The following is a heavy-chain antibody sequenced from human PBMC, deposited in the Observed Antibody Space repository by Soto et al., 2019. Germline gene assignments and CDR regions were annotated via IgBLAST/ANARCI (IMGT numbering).Heavy chain of an antibody. Sequence: PSETLSLTCAVYGGSFRGYYWSWIRQPPGKGLEWIGEINHSGSTNYNPSLKSRVTISVDTSKNQFSLKLSSVTAADTAVYYCARMERWLQLGFYYYYGMDVWGQGTTVTVS. CDR1: GGSFRGYY. J-gene: IGHJ6*02. D-gene: IGHD5-12*01. CDR2: INHSGST. V-gene: IGHV4-34*01. CDR3: ARMERWLQLGFYYYYGMDV.